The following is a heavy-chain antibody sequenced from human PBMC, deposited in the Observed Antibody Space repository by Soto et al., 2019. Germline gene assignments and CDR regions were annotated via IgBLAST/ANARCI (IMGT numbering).Heavy chain of an antibody. J-gene: IGHJ6*02. V-gene: IGHV4-59*01. Sequence: LSETLSLTCTVSGGSISSYYWSWIRQPPGKGLEWIGYIYYSGSTNYNPSLKSRVTISVDTSKNQFSLKLGSVTAADTAVYYCARSEETSYYYYGMDVCGQGTTVTVSS. CDR3: ARSEETSYYYYGMDV. CDR2: IYYSGST. CDR1: GGSISSYY.